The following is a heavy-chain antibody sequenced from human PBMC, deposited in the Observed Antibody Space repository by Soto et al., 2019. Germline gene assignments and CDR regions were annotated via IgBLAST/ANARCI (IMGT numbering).Heavy chain of an antibody. CDR2: INAHSGGT. D-gene: IGHD6-6*01. J-gene: IGHJ5*02. CDR1: RFSFRGGY. Sequence: SLRVYCKGSRFSFRGGYIHWLRHAPGQGLEWMGWINAHSGGTEYAQKFQGRVTLTRDTSIATAYLTLTSLTSDDTALYYCAKDLTRQLAYWLDPWGQGTQGT. CDR3: AKDLTRQLAYWLDP. V-gene: IGHV1-2*02.